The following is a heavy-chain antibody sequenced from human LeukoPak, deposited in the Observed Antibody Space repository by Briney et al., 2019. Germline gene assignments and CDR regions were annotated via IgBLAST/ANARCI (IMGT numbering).Heavy chain of an antibody. CDR3: ARRACSGGSCPFDY. CDR1: GGSISSYY. J-gene: IGHJ4*02. V-gene: IGHV4-59*01. D-gene: IGHD2-15*01. Sequence: SETLSLTCTVSGGSISSYYWSWIRQPPGKGLEWIGYIYYSGSTNYNPSLKSRVTISVDTSKNQFSLKLSSVTAADTAVYYCARRACSGGSCPFDYWGQGTLVTVSS. CDR2: IYYSGST.